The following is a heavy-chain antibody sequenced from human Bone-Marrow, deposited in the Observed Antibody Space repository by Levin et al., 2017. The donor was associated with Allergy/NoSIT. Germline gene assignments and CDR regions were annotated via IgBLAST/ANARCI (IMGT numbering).Heavy chain of an antibody. CDR1: GFMFRDSY. CDR3: AREFKRNLDH. Sequence: LSLTCAASGFMFRDSYMSWIRLAPGKGLEWVSYISSSGETVYYADSVKGRFTISRDNARNSVLLQMNSLRVEDTAVYYCAREFKRNLDHWGQGTQVTVSS. CDR2: ISSSGETV. J-gene: IGHJ5*02. V-gene: IGHV3-11*01.